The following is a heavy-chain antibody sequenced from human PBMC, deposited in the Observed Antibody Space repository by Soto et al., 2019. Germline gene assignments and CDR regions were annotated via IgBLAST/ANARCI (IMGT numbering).Heavy chain of an antibody. D-gene: IGHD2-21*01. J-gene: IGHJ3*02. Sequence: SVKVSCDASGGTFSSCAISWVRQAPGQGLEWMGGIIPIFGTANYAQKVQGRVTITADESTSTAYMELSSLRSEDTAVYYCARGRSARVYLWAFDIWVQGTMVTVSS. CDR2: IIPIFGTA. V-gene: IGHV1-69*13. CDR3: ARGRSARVYLWAFDI. CDR1: GGTFSSCA.